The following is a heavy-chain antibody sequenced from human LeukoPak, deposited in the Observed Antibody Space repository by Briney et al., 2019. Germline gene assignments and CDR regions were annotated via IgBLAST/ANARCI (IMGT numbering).Heavy chain of an antibody. CDR3: AREFGGYCSSTSCWFENAFDI. CDR1: RFTFSSYQ. D-gene: IGHD2-2*01. V-gene: IGHV3-48*03. CDR2: ISDSGSTI. Sequence: QPGGSLRLSCAASRFTFSSYQMNWVRQAQGKGLEWVSYISDSGSTIYYADSVKGRFTISRDNAKNSLYLQMNSLRAEDTAVYYCAREFGGYCSSTSCWFENAFDIWGQGTMVTVSS. J-gene: IGHJ3*02.